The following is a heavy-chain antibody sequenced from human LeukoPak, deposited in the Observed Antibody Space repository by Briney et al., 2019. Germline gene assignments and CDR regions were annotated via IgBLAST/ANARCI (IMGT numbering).Heavy chain of an antibody. Sequence: ASVKVSCKASGYTFTDFAIHWVRQAPGQSLEWMGWINGGNGNTKYSQKFQARVTITRDTSANTAYMELSNLGSEDTTIYYCARVITDCTNFNCFKGYFDYWGQGTPVTVSS. J-gene: IGHJ4*01. D-gene: IGHD2-8*01. CDR3: ARVITDCTNFNCFKGYFDY. V-gene: IGHV1-3*01. CDR2: INGGNGNT. CDR1: GYTFTDFA.